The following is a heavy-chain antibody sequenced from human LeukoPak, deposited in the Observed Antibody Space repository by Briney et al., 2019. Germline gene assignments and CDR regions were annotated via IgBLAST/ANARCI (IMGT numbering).Heavy chain of an antibody. CDR1: GFSMSVYW. CDR2: IKQDGSER. J-gene: IGHJ4*02. Sequence: GSLRLSCEASGFSMSVYWMSWVRQAPGKGLEWVGNIKQDGSERSYVDSVKGRFTISRDNAKKSLYLQMNSLRAEDTAVYYCARDWGAYYHFFDYWGQGTLVTVSS. CDR3: ARDWGAYYHFFDY. V-gene: IGHV3-7*01. D-gene: IGHD3-22*01.